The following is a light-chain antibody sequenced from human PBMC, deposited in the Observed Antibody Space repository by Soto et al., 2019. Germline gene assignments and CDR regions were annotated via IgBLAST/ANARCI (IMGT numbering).Light chain of an antibody. V-gene: IGLV2-23*01. CDR1: SSDVGSYNL. J-gene: IGLJ2*01. Sequence: QSALTQPASVSGSPGQSITISCTGTSSDVGSYNLVSWYQQHPGKAPKLMIYEGSKRPSGVSNRFSGSKSGNTASLTISGLQAEDEADYHCCSYATSTTVVFGGGTKLTVL. CDR2: EGS. CDR3: CSYATSTTVV.